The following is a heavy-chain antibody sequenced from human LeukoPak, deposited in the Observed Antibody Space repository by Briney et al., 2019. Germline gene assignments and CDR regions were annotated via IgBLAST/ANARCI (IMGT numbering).Heavy chain of an antibody. CDR1: GGSINRGTHY. D-gene: IGHD3-22*01. J-gene: IGHJ3*02. CDR2: VYTTGNT. Sequence: SETLSLTCSVSGGSINRGTHYWSWIRQPAGKGLEWIGRVYTTGNTNYNPSLWSRVTISVDTSKNQFSLKLSSVTAADTAVYFCARGPYSYDSSGAFDIWGQGTMVTVSS. V-gene: IGHV4-61*02. CDR3: ARGPYSYDSSGAFDI.